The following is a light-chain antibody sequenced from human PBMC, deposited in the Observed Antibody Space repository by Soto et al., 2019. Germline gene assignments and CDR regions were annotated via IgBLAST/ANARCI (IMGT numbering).Light chain of an antibody. CDR2: AAS. J-gene: IGKJ4*01. CDR1: QGISSY. V-gene: IGKV1-9*01. CDR3: QQVNSYPLT. Sequence: DIQLTQSPSFLSASVGDRVTITCRASQGISSYLIWHQQKPGKAPKLLIYAASTLQSGVPSRFSGSGSGTEFTLTISSLQPEDFVTYYCQQVNSYPLTFGGGTKVEIK.